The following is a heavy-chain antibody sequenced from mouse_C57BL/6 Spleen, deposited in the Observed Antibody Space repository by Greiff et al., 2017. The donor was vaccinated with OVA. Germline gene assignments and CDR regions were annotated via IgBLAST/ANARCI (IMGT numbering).Heavy chain of an antibody. CDR3: ARPNYYGSSYDFDY. CDR2: ISSGNSTI. V-gene: IGHV5-17*01. J-gene: IGHJ2*01. Sequence: EVKLMESGGGLVKPGGSLKLSCAASGFTFNDYGMHWVRQAPEKGLEWVAYISSGNSTIYYADTVKGRFTISRDNAKNTLFLQMTSLRSEDTAMYYCARPNYYGSSYDFDYWGQGTTLTVSS. CDR1: GFTFNDYG. D-gene: IGHD1-1*01.